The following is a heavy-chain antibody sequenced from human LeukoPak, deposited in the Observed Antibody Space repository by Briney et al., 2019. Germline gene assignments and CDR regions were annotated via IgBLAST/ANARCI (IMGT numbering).Heavy chain of an antibody. V-gene: IGHV4-4*02. CDR2: IYHSGST. CDR1: GGSISSSNW. Sequence: SGTLSLTCAVSGGSISSSNWWSWVRQPPGKGLEWIGEIYHSGSTNYNPSLKSRVTISVDKSKNQFSLKLSSVTAADTAVYYCARRSSSSWYGWFDPWGQGTLVTVSS. D-gene: IGHD6-13*01. J-gene: IGHJ5*02. CDR3: ARRSSSSWYGWFDP.